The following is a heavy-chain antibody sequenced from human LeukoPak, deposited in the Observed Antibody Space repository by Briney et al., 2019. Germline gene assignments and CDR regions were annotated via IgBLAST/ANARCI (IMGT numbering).Heavy chain of an antibody. Sequence: GGSLRLSCAASGFTFSSYGMHWVRQAPGKGLEWVAFIRYDGSNKYYADSVKGRFTISRDNSKNTLYLQMNSLRAEDTAVYYCAKYECSSTSCPYYFDYWGQGTLVTGSS. D-gene: IGHD2-2*01. CDR3: AKYECSSTSCPYYFDY. V-gene: IGHV3-30*02. CDR2: IRYDGSNK. CDR1: GFTFSSYG. J-gene: IGHJ4*02.